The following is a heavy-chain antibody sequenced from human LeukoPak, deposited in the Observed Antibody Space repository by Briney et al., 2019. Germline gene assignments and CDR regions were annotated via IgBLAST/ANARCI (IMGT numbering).Heavy chain of an antibody. V-gene: IGHV1-69*04. Sequence: GASVKVSCKASGGTFSSYAISWVRQAPGQGLEWMGRIIPILGIANYAQKFQGRVTITADKSTSTAYMELSSLRSEDTAVYYCARDYESSSGWVDAFDIWGQGTMVTVSS. D-gene: IGHD6-19*01. J-gene: IGHJ3*02. CDR1: GGTFSSYA. CDR3: ARDYESSSGWVDAFDI. CDR2: IIPILGIA.